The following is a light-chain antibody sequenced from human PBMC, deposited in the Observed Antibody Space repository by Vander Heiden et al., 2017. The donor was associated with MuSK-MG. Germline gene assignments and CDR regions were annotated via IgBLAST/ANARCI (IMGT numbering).Light chain of an antibody. CDR3: QAWESGSNHWV. CDR2: FDC. J-gene: IGLJ1*01. Sequence: SYVLIAPPAVSVAPGQPARKTSGGDTLGSKSVHLVQQKPGQAPVLVIYFDCDRPSGIPERFSGSNAGNTATLTINWVEAGEEADYYCQAWESGSNHWVFGTGTKVTVL. V-gene: IGLV3-21*01. CDR1: TLGSKS.